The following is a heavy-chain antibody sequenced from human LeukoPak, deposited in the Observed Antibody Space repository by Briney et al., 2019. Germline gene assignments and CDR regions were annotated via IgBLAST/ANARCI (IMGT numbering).Heavy chain of an antibody. V-gene: IGHV3-74*01. CDR1: GFTFSSYW. D-gene: IGHD3-3*01. Sequence: GGSLRLSCAASGFTFSSYWMHWVRHAPGKGLVWVSRIKSDGSNTNYADSVKGRFTISRDNAKNTLHLQMNSLRAEDTAVYYCARGGYYGSGRYYFDSWGQGTLVTVSS. CDR3: ARGGYYGSGRYYFDS. J-gene: IGHJ4*02. CDR2: IKSDGSNT.